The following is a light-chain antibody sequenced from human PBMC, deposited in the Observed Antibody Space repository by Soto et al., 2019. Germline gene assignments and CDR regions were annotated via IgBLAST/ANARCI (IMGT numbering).Light chain of an antibody. CDR2: DAY. CDR3: QQSRAWPLK. Sequence: EIGMTQSPATLSLSPGERASLSCMASQSVRTYLAWYQQKPGQARRLPLFDAYQRTTGIQARFSVSGSGTDSTLTTSNIEPEDFGVYYCQQSRAWPLKFGGMTEVEIQ. J-gene: IGKJ4*02. V-gene: IGKV3-11*01. CDR1: QSVRTY.